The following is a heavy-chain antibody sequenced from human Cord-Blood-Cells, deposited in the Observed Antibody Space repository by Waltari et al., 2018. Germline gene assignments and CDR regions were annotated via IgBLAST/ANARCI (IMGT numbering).Heavy chain of an antibody. Sequence: QGQRQESGQGLVQPSETLSLTCAVSGGPTSSSYWSWIRQPAGKGLEWIGRIYTSGSTNYNPSLKSRVTMSVDTSKNQFSLKLSSVTAADTAVYYCARDFLGRRDYWGQGTLVTVSS. CDR3: ARDFLGRRDY. CDR1: GGPTSSSY. D-gene: IGHD1-26*01. J-gene: IGHJ4*02. V-gene: IGHV4-4*07. CDR2: IYTSGST.